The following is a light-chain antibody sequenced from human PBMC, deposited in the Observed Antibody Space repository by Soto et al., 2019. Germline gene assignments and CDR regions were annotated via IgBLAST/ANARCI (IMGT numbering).Light chain of an antibody. CDR3: QYYNDYCWT. J-gene: IGKJ1*01. Sequence: DIQLTQSPSTLSASVGDRVTITCRASQTISSWLAWYQQKPGKAPNLLIYKTSNLESGVTSRFSGIGSGTEFTLTISSLQPDDFATYYCQYYNDYCWTFGQGTKVEIK. CDR2: KTS. V-gene: IGKV1-5*03. CDR1: QTISSW.